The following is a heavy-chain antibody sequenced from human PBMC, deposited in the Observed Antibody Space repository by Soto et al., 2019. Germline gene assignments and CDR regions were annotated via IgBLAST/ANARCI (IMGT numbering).Heavy chain of an antibody. V-gene: IGHV3-23*01. CDR3: ANLHSSSRDP. CDR2: ISGSGGST. D-gene: IGHD6-13*01. CDR1: GFTFSSYA. J-gene: IGHJ5*02. Sequence: PGGSLRISCAASGFTFSSYAMSWVRQDPGKGLEWVSAISGSGGSTYYADSVKGRFTISRDNSKNTLYLQMNSLRAEDTAVYYCANLHSSSRDPWGQGTLVTVSS.